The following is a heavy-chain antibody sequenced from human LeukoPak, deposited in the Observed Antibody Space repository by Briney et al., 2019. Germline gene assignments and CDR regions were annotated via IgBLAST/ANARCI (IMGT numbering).Heavy chain of an antibody. CDR2: ISADNGNT. CDR1: GYTFTGYY. J-gene: IGHJ4*02. Sequence: ASVKVSCKASGYTFTGYYLHWVRQAPGQGLEWMGWISADNGNTNYVQKFQGRVTMTTDTSTSTAYMELRSLRSDDTAVYYCARAIYHTFDYWGQGTLVTVSS. V-gene: IGHV1-18*04. D-gene: IGHD2-2*01. CDR3: ARAIYHTFDY.